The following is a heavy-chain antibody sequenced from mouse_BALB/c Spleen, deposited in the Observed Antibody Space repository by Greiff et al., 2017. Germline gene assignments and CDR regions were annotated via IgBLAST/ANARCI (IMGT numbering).Heavy chain of an antibody. CDR1: GYTFTSYW. CDR3: ARAGYRYDGSHFAY. CDR2: INPSNGRT. J-gene: IGHJ3*01. D-gene: IGHD2-14*01. V-gene: IGHV1S81*02. Sequence: VQLQQPGAELVKPGASVKLSCKASGYTFTSYWMHWVKQRPGQGLEWIGEINPSNGRTNYNEKFKSKATLTVDKSSSTAYMQLSSLTSEDSAVYYCARAGYRYDGSHFAYWGQGTLVTVSA.